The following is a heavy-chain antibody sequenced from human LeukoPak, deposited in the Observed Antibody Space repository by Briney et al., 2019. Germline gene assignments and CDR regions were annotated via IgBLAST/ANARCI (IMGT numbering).Heavy chain of an antibody. J-gene: IGHJ3*02. CDR1: GGSFSSYY. CDR2: VYYSGST. V-gene: IGHV4-59*01. CDR3: ARDSRTTTAFDI. Sequence: SETLSLTCAVYGGSFSSYYWSWIRQPPGKGLEWIGYVYYSGSTNYNPSLKSRVTISVDTSKNQFSLKLSSVTAADTAVYHCARDSRTTTAFDIWGQGTMVAVSS. D-gene: IGHD1-1*01.